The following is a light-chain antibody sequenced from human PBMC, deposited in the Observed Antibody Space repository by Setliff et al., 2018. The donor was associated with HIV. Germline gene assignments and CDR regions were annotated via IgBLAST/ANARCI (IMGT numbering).Light chain of an antibody. J-gene: IGLJ1*01. CDR2: DVT. V-gene: IGLV2-14*03. CDR3: CSYTSSLTYV. Sequence: QSALTQPASVSGSPGQSITLSCTGTSSDVGSYNFFSWYQQHPGRAPKLMIYDVTKRPSGVSDRFSGSKSGNTASLTISGLQTEDEADYYCCSYTSSLTYVFGTGTKVTVL. CDR1: SSDVGSYNF.